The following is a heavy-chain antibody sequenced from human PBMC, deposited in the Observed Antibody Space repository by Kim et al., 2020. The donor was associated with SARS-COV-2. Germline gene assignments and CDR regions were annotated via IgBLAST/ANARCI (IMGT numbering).Heavy chain of an antibody. D-gene: IGHD6-25*01. V-gene: IGHV4-34*01. Sequence: SETLSLTCAVYGGSFSGYYWSWIRQPPGKGLEWIGEINHSGSTNYNPSLKSRVTISVDTSKNQFSLKLSSVTAADTAVYYCARVGAASGLVLGYWGQGTLVTVSS. CDR2: INHSGST. CDR1: GGSFSGYY. CDR3: ARVGAASGLVLGY. J-gene: IGHJ4*02.